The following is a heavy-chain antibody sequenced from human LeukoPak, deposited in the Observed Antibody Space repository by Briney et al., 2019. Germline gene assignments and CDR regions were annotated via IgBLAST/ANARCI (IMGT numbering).Heavy chain of an antibody. Sequence: PGGSLRLSCAASGSTVSSNYMSWVRQAPGKGLEWVSVIYSGGSKYYADSVKGRFTISRDNSKNTLYPQWNSMRAECTTVYYLARVAWLAGTLDYSGQGTLGTVSS. D-gene: IGHD6-19*01. J-gene: IGHJ4*02. CDR1: GSTVSSNY. V-gene: IGHV3-66*01. CDR2: IYSGGSK. CDR3: ARVAWLAGTLDY.